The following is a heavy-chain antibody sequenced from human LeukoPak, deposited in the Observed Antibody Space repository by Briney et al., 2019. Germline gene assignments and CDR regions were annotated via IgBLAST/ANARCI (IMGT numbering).Heavy chain of an antibody. Sequence: TSSETLSLTCTVSGGSISSYYWSWLRQPPGKGLEWIGYIYYSGSTNYNPSLKSRVTISVDTSKNQFSLKLSSVTAADTAVYYCARGEDHWYFDLWGRGTLVTVSS. J-gene: IGHJ2*01. CDR1: GGSISSYY. CDR2: IYYSGST. CDR3: ARGEDHWYFDL. V-gene: IGHV4-59*01.